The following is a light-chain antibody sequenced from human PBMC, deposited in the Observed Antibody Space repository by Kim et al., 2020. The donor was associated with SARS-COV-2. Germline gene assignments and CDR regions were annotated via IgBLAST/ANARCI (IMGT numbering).Light chain of an antibody. CDR1: SHRSYY. V-gene: IGLV3-19*01. J-gene: IGLJ1*01. CDR3: KSRDSSGNHRV. Sequence: ALGQTVRITCQGDSHRSYYASWYQQKPGQAPVLVIYGKNNRPSGIPDRFSGSSSGNTASLTITGAQAEDEADYYCKSRDSSGNHRVFGTGTKVTVL. CDR2: GKN.